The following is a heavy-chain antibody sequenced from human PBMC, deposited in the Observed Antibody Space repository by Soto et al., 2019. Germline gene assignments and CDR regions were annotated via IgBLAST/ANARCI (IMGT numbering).Heavy chain of an antibody. Sequence: GGSLRLSCAASGFTFSSYAMSWVRQAPGKGLEWVSAISGSGGSTYYADSVKGRFTISRDNSKNTLYLQMNSLRAEDTAVYYCAKRGYDFWSDEMGGIDYWGQGTLVTVSS. CDR1: GFTFSSYA. D-gene: IGHD3-3*01. V-gene: IGHV3-23*01. CDR2: ISGSGGST. CDR3: AKRGYDFWSDEMGGIDY. J-gene: IGHJ4*02.